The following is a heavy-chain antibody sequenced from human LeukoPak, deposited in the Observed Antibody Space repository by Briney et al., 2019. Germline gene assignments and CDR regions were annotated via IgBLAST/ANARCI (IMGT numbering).Heavy chain of an antibody. CDR1: GGSIRSSDYY. Sequence: SETLSLTCTVSGGSIRSSDYYWGWIRQPPGKGLEWIASIYYSGTTHYNPSHQSRVTMSVDTSKNQFSLRLSSVTAADTAVYYCVKNWGYAFDIWGQGTMVTVSS. V-gene: IGHV4-39*07. D-gene: IGHD7-27*01. CDR3: VKNWGYAFDI. J-gene: IGHJ3*02. CDR2: IYYSGTT.